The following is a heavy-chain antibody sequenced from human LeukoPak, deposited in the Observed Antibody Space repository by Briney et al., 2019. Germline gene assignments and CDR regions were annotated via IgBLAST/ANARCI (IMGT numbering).Heavy chain of an antibody. Sequence: GESLKISCKGSGYTFTTYWIAWVRQMPGKGLEWMGIIYPGDSDTRYSPSFQGQVTISADKSISTAYLQWSSLKASDTAMYYCARGGYHDPDAFDIWGQGTMVTVSS. J-gene: IGHJ3*02. CDR2: IYPGDSDT. CDR3: ARGGYHDPDAFDI. V-gene: IGHV5-51*01. D-gene: IGHD3-22*01. CDR1: GYTFTTYW.